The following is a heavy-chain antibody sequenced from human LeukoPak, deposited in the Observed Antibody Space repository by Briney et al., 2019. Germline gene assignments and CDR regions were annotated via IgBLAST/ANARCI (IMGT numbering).Heavy chain of an antibody. V-gene: IGHV1-18*01. CDR2: ISAYNGNT. CDR1: GYTFTSYG. D-gene: IGHD3-10*01. J-gene: IGHJ4*02. CDR3: ARDGSGSGRPYYGY. Sequence: GASVKVSCKASGYTFTSYGISWVRQAPGQGLEWMGWISAYNGNTNYAQKLQGRVTVTTDTSTSTAYMELRSLRSDDTAVYYCARDGSGSGRPYYGYWGQGTLVTVSS.